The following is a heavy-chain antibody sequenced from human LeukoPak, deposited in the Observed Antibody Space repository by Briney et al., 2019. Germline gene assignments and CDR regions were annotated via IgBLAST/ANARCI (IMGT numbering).Heavy chain of an antibody. Sequence: ASVKVSCKASGYTFSDYYMHWVRQAPGQGLEWMGWMNPHSGGTNFAQKFQGRVTMTRDTSISTAYMELSRLRSDDTAVYYCARDHGAAHWGQGTLVTVSS. CDR1: GYTFSDYY. CDR3: ARDHGAAH. CDR2: MNPHSGGT. V-gene: IGHV1-2*02. J-gene: IGHJ4*02. D-gene: IGHD1-26*01.